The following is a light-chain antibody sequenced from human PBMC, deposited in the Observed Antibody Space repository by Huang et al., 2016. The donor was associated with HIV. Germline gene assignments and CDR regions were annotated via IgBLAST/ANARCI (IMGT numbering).Light chain of an antibody. V-gene: IGKV1-33*01. CDR1: QDISNY. J-gene: IGKJ3*01. Sequence: DIQMTQSPSSLSASVGDRVTITCQASQDISNYLNWYQQKPGKAPKLLIYDASNLEKGVPSRFSGSGSGTHFTFTISSLQPEDIATYYCQQYDNFPFTFGPGTKVDSK. CDR2: DAS. CDR3: QQYDNFPFT.